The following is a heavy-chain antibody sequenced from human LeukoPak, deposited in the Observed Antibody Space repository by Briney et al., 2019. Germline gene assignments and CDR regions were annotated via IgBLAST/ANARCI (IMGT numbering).Heavy chain of an antibody. D-gene: IGHD3-10*01. CDR2: IQSKTDGGTT. Sequence: PGGSLRLSCAASGFTFSNTWMNWVRQARGKGLEWVGRIQSKTDGGTTEYAAPVKGRFTISRDDSKTTLYLQMNSLKTEDTAVYYCATLTVRGVINIWGQGTLVTVSS. J-gene: IGHJ4*02. CDR1: GFTFSNTW. CDR3: ATLTVRGVINI. V-gene: IGHV3-15*01.